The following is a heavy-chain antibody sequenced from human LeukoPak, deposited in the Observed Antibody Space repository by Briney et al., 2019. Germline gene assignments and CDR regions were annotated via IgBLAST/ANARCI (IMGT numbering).Heavy chain of an antibody. J-gene: IGHJ4*02. V-gene: IGHV4-34*01. D-gene: IGHD6-13*01. CDR3: ASSIAAAGHDY. CDR1: GGSFSGYY. Sequence: SETLSLTCAVYGGSFSGYYWSWIRQPPGKGLEWIGEINHSGSTNYNPSLKSRVTISVDTSKNQFSLKQSSVTAADTPVYNCASSIAAAGHDYWGKGTRITVSS. CDR2: INHSGST.